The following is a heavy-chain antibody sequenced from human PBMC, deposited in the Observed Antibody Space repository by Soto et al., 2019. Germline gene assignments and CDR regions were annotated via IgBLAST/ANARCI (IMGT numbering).Heavy chain of an antibody. V-gene: IGHV1-18*04. D-gene: IGHD2-21*01. Sequence: QVQLVQSGAEVKKPGASVTVSCKASGYIFSTYAITWVRQAPGQGLEWLGSINPNNGNTDYARALQGRATMTTDISTSTAYMEVRGLRSDDTAMYFCARYSHGGNAADFDYWGQGTPVTVSS. CDR3: ARYSHGGNAADFDY. J-gene: IGHJ4*02. CDR2: INPNNGNT. CDR1: GYIFSTYA.